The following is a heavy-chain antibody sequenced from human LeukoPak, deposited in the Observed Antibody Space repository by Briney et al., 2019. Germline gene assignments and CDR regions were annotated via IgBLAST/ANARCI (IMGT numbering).Heavy chain of an antibody. J-gene: IGHJ4*02. CDR3: AREGGIAARQIDY. V-gene: IGHV3-48*03. D-gene: IGHD6-6*01. CDR2: ISSSGSTI. CDR1: GFTFSSYE. Sequence: PGRSLRLSCAASGFTFSSYEMNWVRQAPGKGLEWVSYISSSGSTIYYADSVKGRFTISRDNAKNSLYLQMNSLRAEDTAVYYCAREGGIAARQIDYWGQGTLVTVSS.